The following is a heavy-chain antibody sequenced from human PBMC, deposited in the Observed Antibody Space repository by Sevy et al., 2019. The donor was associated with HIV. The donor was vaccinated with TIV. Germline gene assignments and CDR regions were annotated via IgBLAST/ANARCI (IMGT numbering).Heavy chain of an antibody. CDR2: IYYSGST. D-gene: IGHD3-16*01. J-gene: IGHJ3*02. CDR1: GGSISSGDYY. Sequence: SETLSLTCTVSGGSISSGDYYWSWIRQPPGKGLEWIGYIYYSGSTYYNPSLKSRVTISVDTSKNQFSLKLSSVTAADTAVYCCARGEWRAFDIWGQGTMVTVSS. V-gene: IGHV4-30-4*01. CDR3: ARGEWRAFDI.